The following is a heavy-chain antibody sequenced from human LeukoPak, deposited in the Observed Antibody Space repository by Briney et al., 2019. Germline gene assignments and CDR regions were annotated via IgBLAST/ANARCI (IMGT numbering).Heavy chain of an antibody. V-gene: IGHV4-4*07. Sequence: SETLSLTCAVYGGSFSGYYWSWIRQPAGKGLEWIGRIYTSGSTNYNPSLKSRVTMSVDTSKNQFSLKLSSVTAADTAVYYCARDWGGSSGYEFDYWGQGTLVTVSS. CDR1: GGSFSGYY. J-gene: IGHJ4*02. CDR2: IYTSGST. CDR3: ARDWGGSSGYEFDY. D-gene: IGHD5-12*01.